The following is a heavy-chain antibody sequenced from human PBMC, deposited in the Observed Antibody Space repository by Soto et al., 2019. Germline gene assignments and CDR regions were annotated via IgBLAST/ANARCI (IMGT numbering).Heavy chain of an antibody. D-gene: IGHD6-19*01. Sequence: WETLSLTCAVSGGSFSGYYWSWIRQPPGKGLEWIGEINHSGSTNYNPSLKSRVTISVDTSKNQFSLKLSSVTAADTAVYYCARAAYSSGWFNFDYWGQGTLVTVSS. CDR1: GGSFSGYY. CDR2: INHSGST. V-gene: IGHV4-34*01. J-gene: IGHJ4*02. CDR3: ARAAYSSGWFNFDY.